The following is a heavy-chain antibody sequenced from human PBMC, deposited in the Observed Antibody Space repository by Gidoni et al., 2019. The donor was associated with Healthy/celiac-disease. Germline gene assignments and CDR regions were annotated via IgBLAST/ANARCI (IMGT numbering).Heavy chain of an antibody. J-gene: IGHJ6*02. D-gene: IGHD2-2*01. V-gene: IGHV3-23*01. Sequence: EVQLLESGGGLVQPGGSLRLSCAASGFCTFSSYAMSWVRQAPGKGLEWVSAISGSGGSTYYADSVKGRFTISRDNSKNTLYLQMNSLRAEDTAVYYCAKDIVVVPDGHYYYYGMDVWGQGTTVTVSS. CDR3: AKDIVVVPDGHYYYYGMDV. CDR2: ISGSGGST. CDR1: GFCTFSSYA.